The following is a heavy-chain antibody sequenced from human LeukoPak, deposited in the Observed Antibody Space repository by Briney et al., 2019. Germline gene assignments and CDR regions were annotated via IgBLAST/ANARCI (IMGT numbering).Heavy chain of an antibody. CDR1: GGSISSYY. CDR3: ARDHPHYYYYYMDV. J-gene: IGHJ6*03. V-gene: IGHV4-4*07. CDR2: IYTSGST. Sequence: SETLSPTCTVYGGSISSYYWSWIRQPAEKGLGWIGRIYTSGSTNYNPSFKSRVTISVDTSKNQFSLKLSSVTAADTAVYYCARDHPHYYYYYMDVWGKGTTVTVSS.